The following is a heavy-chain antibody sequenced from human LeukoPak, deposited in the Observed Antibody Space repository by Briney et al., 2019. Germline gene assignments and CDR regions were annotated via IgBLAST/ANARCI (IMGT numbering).Heavy chain of an antibody. CDR2: ISAYNGNT. CDR1: GYTFTSYG. CDR3: ATYGAVAGTAYPEY. V-gene: IGHV1-18*01. J-gene: IGHJ4*02. Sequence: ASVKVSCKASGYTFTSYGISWVRQAPGQGLEWMGWISAYNGNTNYAQKLQGRVTMTTDTSASTAYMELSSLTSDDTALYYCATYGAVAGTAYPEYWGQGTLVTVSS. D-gene: IGHD6-19*01.